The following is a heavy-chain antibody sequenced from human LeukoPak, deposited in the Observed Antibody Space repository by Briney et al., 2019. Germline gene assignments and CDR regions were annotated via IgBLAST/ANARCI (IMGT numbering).Heavy chain of an antibody. D-gene: IGHD2-8*02. CDR1: GYTFTSYT. CDR2: ISVGNGDS. J-gene: IGHJ3*01. V-gene: IGHV1-3*03. Sequence: GASVKVSCKASGYTFTSYTIHWVRQAPGQSLEWMGWISVGNGDSKCSQEFQGRVTLTRDTSATTAYLEVSSLRPEDMAVYYCARERGICDAFDFWDQGTMVTVSS. CDR3: ARERGICDAFDF.